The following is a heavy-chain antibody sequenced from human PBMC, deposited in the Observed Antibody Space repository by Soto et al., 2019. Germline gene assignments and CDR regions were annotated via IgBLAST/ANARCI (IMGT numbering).Heavy chain of an antibody. CDR1: GYIFTNYA. CDR3: AREAVGATVDCDY. J-gene: IGHJ4*02. Sequence: QVQLVQSGPEEKKPGASVKVSCKTSGYIFTNYAMQWVRQAPGQRLEWMGWINAGNGDTKSSQKFQGRLTITRDTXASTVYMELSSLESEDTAVDYCAREAVGATVDCDYWGQGTLVTVSS. CDR2: INAGNGDT. V-gene: IGHV1-3*05. D-gene: IGHD1-26*01.